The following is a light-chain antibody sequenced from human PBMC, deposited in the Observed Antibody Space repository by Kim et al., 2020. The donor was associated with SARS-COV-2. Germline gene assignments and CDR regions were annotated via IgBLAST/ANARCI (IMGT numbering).Light chain of an antibody. CDR2: RNN. CDR3: SAWDSSLSAWV. V-gene: IGLV10-54*01. J-gene: IGLJ2*01. CDR1: SNNVADQG. Sequence: QAGLTQPPSVSKGLRQTATLTCTGNSNNVADQGAVWLQQHQGHPPKLLSYRNNNRPSGISERLSASRSGHTASLTISGLQPEDEADYYCSAWDSSLSAWVFGGGTQLTVL.